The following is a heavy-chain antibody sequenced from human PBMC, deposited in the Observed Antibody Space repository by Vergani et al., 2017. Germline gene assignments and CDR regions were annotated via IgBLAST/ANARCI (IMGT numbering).Heavy chain of an antibody. V-gene: IGHV3-30-3*01. CDR2: KSYDGSNK. CDR1: GFTFSSSA. J-gene: IGHJ4*02. CDR3: ARAESHYYDSSGYYDEGGMYYFDY. D-gene: IGHD3-22*01. Sequence: QVQLVESGGGVVQPGRSLRLSCAASGFTFSSSAMHWVRPAPGKGLEWVPVKSYDGSNKYYADSVKGRFTLSRDNSKSTLYLQMNSLRAEDTAGYYCARAESHYYDSSGYYDEGGMYYFDYWGQGTLVTVSS.